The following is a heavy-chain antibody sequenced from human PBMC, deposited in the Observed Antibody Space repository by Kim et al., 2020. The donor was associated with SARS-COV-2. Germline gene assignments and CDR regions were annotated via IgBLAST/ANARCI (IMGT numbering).Heavy chain of an antibody. Sequence: ASVKVSCKASGYNFATHTLHWMRRAPGQRFEWVGWIDSANGDSSSAQQFKGRVTVTMDTSARTAYMELSSLRSEDTAVYFCARDRVRDGHPNFDYWGQGTLVTVSP. CDR2: IDSANGDS. V-gene: IGHV1-3*04. CDR3: ARDRVRDGHPNFDY. D-gene: IGHD2-8*01. J-gene: IGHJ4*02. CDR1: GYNFATHT.